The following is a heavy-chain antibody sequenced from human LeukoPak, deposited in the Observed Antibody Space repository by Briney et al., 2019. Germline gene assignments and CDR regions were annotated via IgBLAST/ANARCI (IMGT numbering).Heavy chain of an antibody. CDR3: STGGGTHDY. CDR2: IRSRSAGGTT. Sequence: GGSLRLSCAASGLTFNNAWMSWVRQAPGKGLEWVGRIRSRSAGGTTDYGAPVKGRFTISRVDSKNTLYLQMNRLKTEDTAVYYCSTGGGTHDYWGQGTLVTVSS. CDR1: GLTFNNAW. D-gene: IGHD2-15*01. J-gene: IGHJ4*02. V-gene: IGHV3-15*01.